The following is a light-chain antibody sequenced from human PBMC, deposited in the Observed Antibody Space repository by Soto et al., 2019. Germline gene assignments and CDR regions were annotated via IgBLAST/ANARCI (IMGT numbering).Light chain of an antibody. CDR3: HHYET. V-gene: IGKV3-20*01. J-gene: IGKJ1*01. CDR1: QSVSRSY. Sequence: EIVLTQSRGTLSLSPGDRATLSCRASQSVSRSYLGWYQQKPGQAPRLLMYGASIRAAGVPDRFSGSGSGTEFTLTISRLEPEDFTVYYCHHYETFGQGTKVDIK. CDR2: GAS.